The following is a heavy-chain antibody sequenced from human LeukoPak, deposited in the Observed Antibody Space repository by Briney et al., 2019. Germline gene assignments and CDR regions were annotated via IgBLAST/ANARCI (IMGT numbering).Heavy chain of an antibody. D-gene: IGHD3-10*01. V-gene: IGHV3-7*01. CDR3: ATDGGPFDN. J-gene: IGHJ4*02. CDR1: GVPISGYW. Sequence: GRSLRLSCAASGVPISGYWMSWVRQAPGKGLEWVANIKQDASEIYYVGSVKGRFTISRDNAKNSVFLQMNSLRAEDTAVYYCATDGGPFDNWGQGILVTVSS. CDR2: IKQDASEI.